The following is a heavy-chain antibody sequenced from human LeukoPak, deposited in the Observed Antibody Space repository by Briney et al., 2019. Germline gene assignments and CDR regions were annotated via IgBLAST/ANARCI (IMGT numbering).Heavy chain of an antibody. V-gene: IGHV3-30-3*01. CDR3: ARERIAAVGTGWFDP. CDR2: ISYDGNSK. CDR1: GFTLSSYA. J-gene: IGHJ5*02. D-gene: IGHD6-13*01. Sequence: PGGSLRLSCAASGFTLSSYAMHWVRQAPGKGLEWVAVISYDGNSKYYGDSVKGRFTISRDNSKNTLYLQMSSLRAEDTALYYCARERIAAVGTGWFDPWGQGTLVTVSS.